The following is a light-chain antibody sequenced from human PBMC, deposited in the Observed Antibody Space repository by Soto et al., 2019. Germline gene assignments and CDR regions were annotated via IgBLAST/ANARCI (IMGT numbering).Light chain of an antibody. Sequence: EIVLTPSPGTLSLSPGERATLSRRSSQSVSNNYLAWYQQKPGQAPRLLIYDASNRATGIPARFSGSGSGTDFTLTISSLEPEDFAVYYCQQRSNWPPITFGQGTRLEIK. CDR3: QQRSNWPPIT. CDR2: DAS. J-gene: IGKJ5*01. CDR1: QSVSNNY. V-gene: IGKV3-11*01.